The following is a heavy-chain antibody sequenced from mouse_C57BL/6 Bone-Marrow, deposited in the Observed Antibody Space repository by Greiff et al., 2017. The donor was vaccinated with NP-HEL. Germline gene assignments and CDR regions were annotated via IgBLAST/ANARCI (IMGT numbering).Heavy chain of an antibody. V-gene: IGHV1-53*01. CDR1: GYTFTSYW. CDR3: ARSGGQGLNFDY. D-gene: IGHD3-1*01. Sequence: VQLQQSGTELVKPGASVKLSCKASGYTFTSYWMHWVKQRPGQGLEWIGNINPSNGGTNYNEKFKSKAILTADKSSSTASMQLSSLTSEDSAVYYCARSGGQGLNFDYWGQGTTLTVSS. J-gene: IGHJ2*01. CDR2: INPSNGGT.